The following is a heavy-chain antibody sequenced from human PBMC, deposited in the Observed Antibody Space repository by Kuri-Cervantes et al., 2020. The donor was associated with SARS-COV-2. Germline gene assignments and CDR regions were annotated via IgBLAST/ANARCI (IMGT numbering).Heavy chain of an antibody. CDR1: GFPFDDYG. CDR2: ISSSSSTI. V-gene: IGHV3-48*01. CDR3: ASRRAGAAAGIWGWFDP. J-gene: IGHJ5*02. D-gene: IGHD6-13*01. Sequence: GASLKISCAASGFPFDDYGLSWVRQAPGKGLEWGSYISSSSSTIYYADSVKGRFTISRDNAKNSLYLQMNSLRAEDTAVYYCASRRAGAAAGIWGWFDPWGQGTLVTVSS.